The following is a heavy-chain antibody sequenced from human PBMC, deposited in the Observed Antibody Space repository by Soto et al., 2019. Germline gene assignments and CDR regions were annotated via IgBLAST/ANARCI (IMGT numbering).Heavy chain of an antibody. D-gene: IGHD2-2*01. CDR1: GFSFSDHY. V-gene: IGHV3-72*01. CDR2: TRKKANSYTT. J-gene: IGHJ6*02. Sequence: EVQLVESGGGLVQPGGSLRLSCAASGFSFSDHYMDWVRQAPGKGLEWVGRTRKKANSYTTEYAASVKGRFTISRDDSKNSLYLQMNSLKTEDTAVYYCAREVNNVDVPGYGMDVWGQGTTVTVSS. CDR3: AREVNNVDVPGYGMDV.